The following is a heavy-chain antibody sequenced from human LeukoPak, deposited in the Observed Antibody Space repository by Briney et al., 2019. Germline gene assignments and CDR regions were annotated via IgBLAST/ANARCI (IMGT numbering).Heavy chain of an antibody. CDR1: GGSISGGDYY. Sequence: SETLSLTCTVSGGSISGGDYYYSWIRQPPGKGLEWIGYIYYSGSTYYNPSLKSRVTISVDTSKNQFSLKLSSVTAADTAVYYCASGPQGDILTGGWGQGTLVTVSS. D-gene: IGHD3-9*01. CDR3: ASGPQGDILTGG. J-gene: IGHJ4*02. CDR2: IYYSGST. V-gene: IGHV4-30-4*01.